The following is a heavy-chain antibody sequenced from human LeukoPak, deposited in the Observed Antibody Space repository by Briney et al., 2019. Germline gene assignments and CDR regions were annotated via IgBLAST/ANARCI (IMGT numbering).Heavy chain of an antibody. CDR2: TSSDLNVK. J-gene: IGHJ4*02. V-gene: IGHV3-30-3*01. CDR3: AREGYYGSGSPPSLYFDY. D-gene: IGHD3-10*01. Sequence: GGSLRLSCAASGFTFRNYVIHWVPQAPGKGLEWVAVTSSDLNVKLYADSVKGRFTISRDSSRSTLYLQMNSLRPEDTAIYYCAREGYYGSGSPPSLYFDYWGQGTLVTVSS. CDR1: GFTFRNYV.